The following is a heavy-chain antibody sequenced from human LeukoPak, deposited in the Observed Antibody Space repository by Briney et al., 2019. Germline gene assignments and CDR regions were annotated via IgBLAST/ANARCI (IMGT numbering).Heavy chain of an antibody. CDR3: ARDRKGFDP. CDR2: IYYSGST. J-gene: IGHJ5*02. Sequence: SETLSLTCTVSGGSISSYYWSWIRQPPGKGLEWIGYIYYSGSTNYNSSLKSRVTISVDTSKNQFSLKLSSVTAADTAVYYCARDRKGFDPWGQGTLVTVSS. CDR1: GGSISSYY. V-gene: IGHV4-59*01.